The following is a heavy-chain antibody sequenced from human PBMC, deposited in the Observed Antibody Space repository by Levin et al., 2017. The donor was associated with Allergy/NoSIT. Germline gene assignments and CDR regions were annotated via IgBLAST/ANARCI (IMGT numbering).Heavy chain of an antibody. D-gene: IGHD2-21*02. J-gene: IGHJ3*02. CDR3: ARGPYIVVVTAIPGAFDI. CDR2: IYPGDSDT. CDR1: GYSFTSYW. V-gene: IGHV5-51*01. Sequence: GESLKISCKGSGYSFTSYWIGWVRQMPGKGLEWMGIIYPGDSDTRYSPSFQGQVTISADKSISTAYLQWSSLKASDTAMYYCARGPYIVVVTAIPGAFDIWGQGTMVTVSS.